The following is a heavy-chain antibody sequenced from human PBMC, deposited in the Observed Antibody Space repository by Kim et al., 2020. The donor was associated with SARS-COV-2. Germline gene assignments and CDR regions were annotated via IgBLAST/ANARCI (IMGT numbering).Heavy chain of an antibody. J-gene: IGHJ5*02. CDR1: GFTFSSYA. CDR3: AREPYGSSTSCSGGGNWFDP. CDR2: ISAGGGPT. D-gene: IGHD2-2*01. Sequence: GGSLRLSCAASGFTFSSYAMSWVRQAPGKGLEWVSAISAGGGPTYYTDSVRGRFTISRDSSKNTVYLQMNSLRAEDTAIYYCAREPYGSSTSCSGGGNWFDPWGQGTLVTVSS. V-gene: IGHV3-23*01.